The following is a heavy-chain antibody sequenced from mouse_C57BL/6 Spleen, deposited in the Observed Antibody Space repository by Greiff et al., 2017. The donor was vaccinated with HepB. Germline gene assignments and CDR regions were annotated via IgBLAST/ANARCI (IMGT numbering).Heavy chain of an antibody. V-gene: IGHV5-4*01. CDR3: AREANYGNYAWFAY. Sequence: EVKLVESGGGLVKPGGSLKLSCAASGFTFSSYAMSWVRQTPEKRLEWVATISDGGSYTYYPDNVKGRFTISRDNAKNNLYLQMSHLKSEDTAMYYCAREANYGNYAWFAYWGPGTLVTVSA. J-gene: IGHJ3*01. D-gene: IGHD2-1*01. CDR1: GFTFSSYA. CDR2: ISDGGSYT.